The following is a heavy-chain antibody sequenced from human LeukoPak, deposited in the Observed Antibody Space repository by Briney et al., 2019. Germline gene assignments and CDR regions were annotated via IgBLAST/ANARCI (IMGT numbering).Heavy chain of an antibody. V-gene: IGHV4-59*08. CDR1: GGSISTFY. Sequence: SETLSLTCTVSGGSISTFYWSWIRQPPGKGLEWIGYISYSGTTKYSPFLNSRVTISTDTSKSQFSLKLSSVTAADTALYYCARQGVVGTNFDYWGQGTLVTVSS. CDR3: ARQGVVGTNFDY. J-gene: IGHJ4*02. D-gene: IGHD2-15*01. CDR2: ISYSGTT.